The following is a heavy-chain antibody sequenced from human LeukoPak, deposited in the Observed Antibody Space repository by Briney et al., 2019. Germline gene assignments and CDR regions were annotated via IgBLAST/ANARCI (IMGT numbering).Heavy chain of an antibody. D-gene: IGHD5-18*01. CDR3: ARDEAWDSYGFDY. V-gene: IGHV3-21*01. CDR2: ISTTSRYI. CDR1: GFTFDDYA. Sequence: PGRSLRLSCAASGFTFDDYAMHWVRQAPGKGLEWVSSISTTSRYIYYADSVKGRFTISRDNAKNSLYLQMNSLRAEDTALYYCARDEAWDSYGFDYWGQGTLVTVSS. J-gene: IGHJ4*02.